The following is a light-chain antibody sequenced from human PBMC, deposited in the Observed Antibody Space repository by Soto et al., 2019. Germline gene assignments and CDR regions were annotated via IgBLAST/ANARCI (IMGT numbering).Light chain of an antibody. CDR1: QSVSSN. J-gene: IGKJ1*01. CDR2: GAS. CDR3: QQYNDWWT. Sequence: EIVMTQSPATLSVSPGERATLSCRASQSVSSNLAWYQQKPGQAPRLLIYGASTRATGTPARFSGGGSGTDFTLTISSLQSEDFAVYYCQQYNDWWTFGQGTKVEIK. V-gene: IGKV3-15*01.